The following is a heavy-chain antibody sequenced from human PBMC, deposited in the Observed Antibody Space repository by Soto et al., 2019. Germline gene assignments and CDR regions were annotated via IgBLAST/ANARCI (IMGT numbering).Heavy chain of an antibody. D-gene: IGHD3-3*01. J-gene: IGHJ4*02. V-gene: IGHV3-7*03. Sequence: GGSLRLSCAVSGFSFCTYWIIWGRHSPFKGLEWLASIKQDGSERYYLDSVKGRFTISRDNAKDSLSLQMNSLRGEDTAFYYCARDVGPITIFGEALSGYFDFWGQGTLVTVSS. CDR2: IKQDGSER. CDR3: ARDVGPITIFGEALSGYFDF. CDR1: GFSFCTYW.